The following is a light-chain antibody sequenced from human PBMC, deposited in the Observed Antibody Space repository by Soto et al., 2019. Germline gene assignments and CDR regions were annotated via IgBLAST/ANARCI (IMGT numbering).Light chain of an antibody. CDR2: DVN. J-gene: IGLJ2*01. V-gene: IGLV2-14*03. CDR1: RSDIGAYNF. CDR3: TSWTTSTTMI. Sequence: QSALTQPASVSGSPGQSITISCTGTRSDIGAYNFVSWYQQHPGKAPKLMLYDVNIRPSGVSNRFSGSKSGNTASLTISWLQAEDEADYYCTSWTTSTTMIFGGGTKLTVL.